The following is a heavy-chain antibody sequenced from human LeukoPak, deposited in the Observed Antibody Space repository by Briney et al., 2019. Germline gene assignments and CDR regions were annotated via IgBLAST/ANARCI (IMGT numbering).Heavy chain of an antibody. CDR3: ARDFPYYYGSGSYYLDY. Sequence: GRSLRLSCAASGFTFSSYGMHWVRQAPGKGLEWVAVIWYDGSNKYYADSVKGRFTISRDNAKNSLYLQMNSLRAEDTAVYYCARDFPYYYGSGSYYLDYWGQGTLVTVSS. CDR2: IWYDGSNK. V-gene: IGHV3-33*01. CDR1: GFTFSSYG. D-gene: IGHD3-10*01. J-gene: IGHJ4*02.